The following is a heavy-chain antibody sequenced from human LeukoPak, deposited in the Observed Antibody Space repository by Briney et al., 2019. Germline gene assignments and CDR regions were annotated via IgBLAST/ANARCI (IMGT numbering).Heavy chain of an antibody. D-gene: IGHD3-22*01. Sequence: PGGSLRLSCAASGFTFSSYAMSWVRQAPGKGLEWVSAISGSGGSTYYADSVKGRFTISRDNSKNTLYLQMNSLRAEDTAVYYCAKVHYDSSGYYGLSYYGMDVWGQGTTVTVSS. CDR1: GFTFSSYA. J-gene: IGHJ6*02. V-gene: IGHV3-23*01. CDR2: ISGSGGST. CDR3: AKVHYDSSGYYGLSYYGMDV.